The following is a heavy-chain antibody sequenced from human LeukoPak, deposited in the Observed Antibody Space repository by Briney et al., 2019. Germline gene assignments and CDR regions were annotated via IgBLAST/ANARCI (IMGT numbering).Heavy chain of an antibody. Sequence: ASETLSLTCTVSGGSISSSSYYWGWIRQPPGKGLEWIGSIYYSGSTYYNPSLKSRVTISVDTSKNQFSLKLSSVTAADTAVYYCARVRGSRGAFDIWGQGTMVTVSS. D-gene: IGHD6-19*01. V-gene: IGHV4-39*01. CDR3: ARVRGSRGAFDI. CDR2: IYYSGST. J-gene: IGHJ3*02. CDR1: GGSISSSSYY.